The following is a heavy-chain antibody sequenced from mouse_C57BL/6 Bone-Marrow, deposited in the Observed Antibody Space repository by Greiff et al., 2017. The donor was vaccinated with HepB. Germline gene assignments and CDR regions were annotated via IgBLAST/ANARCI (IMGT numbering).Heavy chain of an antibody. CDR2: INPSSGYT. D-gene: IGHD2-4*01. CDR3: ARSVYDYDGPWFAY. J-gene: IGHJ3*01. V-gene: IGHV1-4*01. CDR1: GYTFTSYT. Sequence: VQLKESGAELARPGASVKMSCKASGYTFTSYTMHWVKQRPGQGLEWIGYINPSSGYTKYNQKFKDKATLTADKSSSTAYMQLSSLTSEDSAVYYCARSVYDYDGPWFAYWGQGTLVTVSA.